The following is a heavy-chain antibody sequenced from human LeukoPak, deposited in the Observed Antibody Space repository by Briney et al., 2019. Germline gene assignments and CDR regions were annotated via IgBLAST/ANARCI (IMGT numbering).Heavy chain of an antibody. Sequence: GGSLRLSCAASGFIFSSYWMSWIRQAPGKGLEWVANIKQDGSEKYYVDSVKGRLTISRDNAKNSLYLQMNSLRAEDTAVYYCARVFSKNYYDSSGYYDYWGQGTLVTVSS. J-gene: IGHJ4*02. CDR3: ARVFSKNYYDSSGYYDY. CDR1: GFIFSSYW. CDR2: IKQDGSEK. V-gene: IGHV3-7*01. D-gene: IGHD3-22*01.